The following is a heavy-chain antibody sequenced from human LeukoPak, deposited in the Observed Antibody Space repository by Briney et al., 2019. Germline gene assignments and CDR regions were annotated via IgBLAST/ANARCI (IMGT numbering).Heavy chain of an antibody. D-gene: IGHD6-25*01. CDR2: TRYDGTAM. Sequence: GGSLRLSCAASGFTFSSYGMHWVRQAPGKGLEWVAFTRYDGTAMYYADSVKGRFTISRDNSKNSLYLQMNSLRTEDTALYYCAGEGIGAAPSYWGQGTLVTVSS. CDR3: AGEGIGAAPSY. CDR1: GFTFSSYG. V-gene: IGHV3-30*02. J-gene: IGHJ4*02.